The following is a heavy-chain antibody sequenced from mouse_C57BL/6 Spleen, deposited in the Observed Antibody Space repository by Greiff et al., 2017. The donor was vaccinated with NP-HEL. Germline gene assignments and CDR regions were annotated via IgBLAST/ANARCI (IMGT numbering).Heavy chain of an antibody. CDR3: ARWVITTVTDYFDV. V-gene: IGHV1-81*01. D-gene: IGHD1-1*01. CDR1: GYTFTSYG. CDR2: IYPRSGNT. Sequence: QVQLQQSGAELARPGASVKLSCKASGYTFTSYGISWVKQRTGQGLEWIGEIYPRSGNTYYNEKFKGKATLTADKSSSTAYMELRILTSEDSAVYFCARWVITTVTDYFDVWGTGTTVTVSS. J-gene: IGHJ1*03.